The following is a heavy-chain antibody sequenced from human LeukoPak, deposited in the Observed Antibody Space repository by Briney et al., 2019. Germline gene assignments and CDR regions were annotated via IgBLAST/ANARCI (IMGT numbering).Heavy chain of an antibody. Sequence: PGGSLRLSCAASGFTVSSNYMSWVRQAPGKGLEWVSVIYSGGSTYYADSVKGRFTISRDNSKNTLYLQMNSLRAEDTAVYYCARVVGQQWLITYYYYYMDVWGKGTTVTISS. CDR3: ARVVGQQWLITYYYYYMDV. CDR2: IYSGGST. V-gene: IGHV3-53*01. J-gene: IGHJ6*03. D-gene: IGHD6-19*01. CDR1: GFTVSSNY.